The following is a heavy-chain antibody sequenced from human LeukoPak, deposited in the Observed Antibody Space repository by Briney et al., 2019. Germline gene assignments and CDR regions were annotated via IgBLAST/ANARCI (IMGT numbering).Heavy chain of an antibody. J-gene: IGHJ4*02. CDR3: ARGRDGYSYYFDY. CDR2: IKQDGSEK. D-gene: IGHD5-24*01. V-gene: IGHV3-7*04. CDR1: GSTFSSYW. Sequence: GGSLRLSCAASGSTFSSYWMSWARRAPGKGLEWVANIKQDGSEKYYVDSVKGRFTTSRDNAKNSLYLQMNSLRAEDTAVYYCARGRDGYSYYFDYWGQGTLVTVSS.